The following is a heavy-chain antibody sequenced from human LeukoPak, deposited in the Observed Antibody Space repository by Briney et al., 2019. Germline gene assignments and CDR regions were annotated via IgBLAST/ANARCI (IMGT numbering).Heavy chain of an antibody. CDR2: ISAYDGNT. Sequence: ASVKVSCKTSGYSFTSYGFSWVRQAPGQGLEWMGWISAYDGNTNYAQKVQGRVTMTTDSSTSTAYLELRSLRSDDTAVYYYAKMGASSGYSPIDYWGQGTLVTVSA. J-gene: IGHJ4*02. V-gene: IGHV1-18*01. CDR1: GYSFTSYG. D-gene: IGHD3-22*01. CDR3: AKMGASSGYSPIDY.